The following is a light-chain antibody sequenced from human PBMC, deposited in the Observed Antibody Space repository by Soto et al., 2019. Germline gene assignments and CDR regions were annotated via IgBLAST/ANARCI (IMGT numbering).Light chain of an antibody. J-gene: IGLJ1*01. V-gene: IGLV2-14*03. CDR1: SSDVGDNNY. Sequence: QSVLTQPAPVSGSPGQSITISCTGTSSDVGDNNYVSWYQQHPGKAPKLMVYDVSNRPSGVSNRFSGSKSGNTASLTISELQVEDEADYYCSSYTSSSTYVFGTGTKVTV. CDR2: DVS. CDR3: SSYTSSSTYV.